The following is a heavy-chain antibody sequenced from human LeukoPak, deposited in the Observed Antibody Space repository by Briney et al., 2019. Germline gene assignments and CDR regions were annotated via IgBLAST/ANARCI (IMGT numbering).Heavy chain of an antibody. CDR3: ARHGPIVLMVYARYYFDY. J-gene: IGHJ4*02. Sequence: SETLSLTCTVSGGSISSSSYYWGWIRQPPGKGLEWIGSTYYSGSTYYNPSLKSRVTISVDTSKNQFSLKLSSVTAADTAVYYCARHGPIVLMVYARYYFDYWGQGTLVTVSS. V-gene: IGHV4-39*01. CDR2: TYYSGST. CDR1: GGSISSSSYY. D-gene: IGHD2-8*01.